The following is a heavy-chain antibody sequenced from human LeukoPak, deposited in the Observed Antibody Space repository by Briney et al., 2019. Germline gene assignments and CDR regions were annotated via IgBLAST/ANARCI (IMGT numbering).Heavy chain of an antibody. J-gene: IGHJ4*02. CDR1: GFAFSSYW. V-gene: IGHV3-7*03. Sequence: PGGSLRLSCAAPGFAFSSYWMTWVRQAPGKGLERVARLNGDGSKRSYVGSVKGRFTISRDNAQKSLYLQMNSLTAEDTAVYYCARAVTSMDGYWGQGTLVTVSS. CDR2: LNGDGSKR. D-gene: IGHD5-18*01. CDR3: ARAVTSMDGY.